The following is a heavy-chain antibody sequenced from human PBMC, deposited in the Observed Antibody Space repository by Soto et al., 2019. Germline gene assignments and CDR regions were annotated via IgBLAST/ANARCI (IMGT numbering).Heavy chain of an antibody. CDR3: ARWGFGGSHSDYYYYYGMDV. J-gene: IGHJ6*02. CDR2: IWYDGSNK. Sequence: GGSLRLSCAASGFTFSSYGMHWVRQAPGKGLEWVAVIWYDGSNKYYADSVKGRFTISRDNSKNTLYLQMNSLRAEDTAVYYCARWGFGGSHSDYYYYYGMDVWGQGTSVTVSS. V-gene: IGHV3-33*01. D-gene: IGHD2-15*01. CDR1: GFTFSSYG.